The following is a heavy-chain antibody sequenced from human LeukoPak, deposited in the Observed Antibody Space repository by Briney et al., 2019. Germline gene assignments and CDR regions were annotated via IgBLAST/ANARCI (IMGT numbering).Heavy chain of an antibody. D-gene: IGHD4-17*01. Sequence: ASVKVSCRASGCTFADYNMHWVRQAPGQGLDWMGWITPNSGATNYAQRFQGRVTMTRDTSVSTAYMELSRLTSDDTAVYYCATDYGDYESAYWGQGTLVTVSS. V-gene: IGHV1-2*02. CDR1: GCTFADYN. CDR2: ITPNSGAT. CDR3: ATDYGDYESAY. J-gene: IGHJ4*02.